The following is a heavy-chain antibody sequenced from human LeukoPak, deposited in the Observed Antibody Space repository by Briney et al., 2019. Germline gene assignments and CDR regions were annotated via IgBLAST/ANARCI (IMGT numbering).Heavy chain of an antibody. Sequence: PGGSLRLSCAASGYTFSSYAMHWVRQAPGKGLEWVAVISYDGSNKYYADSVKGRFTISRDNSKNTLYLQMNSLRAEDTAVYYCARDFYYGSGSHKAVYGMDVWGQGTTVTVSS. V-gene: IGHV3-30*04. CDR1: GYTFSSYA. CDR2: ISYDGSNK. CDR3: ARDFYYGSGSHKAVYGMDV. J-gene: IGHJ6*02. D-gene: IGHD3-10*01.